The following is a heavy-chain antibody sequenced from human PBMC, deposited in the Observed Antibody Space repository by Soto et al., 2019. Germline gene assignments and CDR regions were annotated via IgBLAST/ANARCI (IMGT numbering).Heavy chain of an antibody. V-gene: IGHV1-69*01. CDR1: GGTFSSYA. J-gene: IGHJ6*02. D-gene: IGHD1-7*01. CDR3: SRLTDGPNWNYVRLDPDPYYYYDMDV. CDR2: IIPIFGTA. Sequence: QVQLVQSGAEVKKPGSSVKVSCKASGGTFSSYAISWVRQAPGQGLEWMGGIIPIFGTANYAQKFQGRVTINADESTSTAYMELSSLRSEDTAVYYCSRLTDGPNWNYVRLDPDPYYYYDMDVWGQGTTVTVSS.